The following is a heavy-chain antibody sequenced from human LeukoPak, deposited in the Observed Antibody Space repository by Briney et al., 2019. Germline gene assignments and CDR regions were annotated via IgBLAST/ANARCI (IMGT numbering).Heavy chain of an antibody. CDR2: INSDGSST. Sequence: PGGSLRLSCAASGFTFSSYWMHWVRQAPGKGLVWVSRINSDGSSTSYADSVKGRFTISRDNAKNTLYLQMNSLRDEDTAVYYCARGYCSSTSCRASPWFGPWGQGTLVTVSS. CDR3: ARGYCSSTSCRASPWFGP. D-gene: IGHD2-2*01. CDR1: GFTFSSYW. J-gene: IGHJ5*02. V-gene: IGHV3-74*01.